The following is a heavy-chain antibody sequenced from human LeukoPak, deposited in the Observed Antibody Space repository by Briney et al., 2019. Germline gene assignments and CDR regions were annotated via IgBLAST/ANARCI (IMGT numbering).Heavy chain of an antibody. D-gene: IGHD2-15*01. V-gene: IGHV1-69*04. CDR2: IIPILGIA. J-gene: IGHJ4*02. CDR1: GRTFSSYA. Sequence: SVKVSCKASGRTFSSYAISWVRQAPGQGLEWMGRIIPILGIANYAQKFQGRVTITADKSTSTAYMELSSLRSEDTAVYYCARDSDIVVVVAATHFDYWGQGTLVTVSS. CDR3: ARDSDIVVVVAATHFDY.